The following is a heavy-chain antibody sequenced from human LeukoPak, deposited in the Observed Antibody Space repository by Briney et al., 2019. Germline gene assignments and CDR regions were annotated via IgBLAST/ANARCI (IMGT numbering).Heavy chain of an antibody. J-gene: IGHJ4*02. CDR1: GYTFTSYY. Sequence: ASVKVSCKASGYTFTSYYMHWVRQAPGQGLEWMGIINPSGGSTSYAQKFQGRVTMTTDTSTSTAYMELRSLRSDDTAVYYCARDSGGRSGRGQYWGQGTLVTVSS. CDR3: ARDSGGRSGRGQY. V-gene: IGHV1-46*01. CDR2: INPSGGST. D-gene: IGHD1-14*01.